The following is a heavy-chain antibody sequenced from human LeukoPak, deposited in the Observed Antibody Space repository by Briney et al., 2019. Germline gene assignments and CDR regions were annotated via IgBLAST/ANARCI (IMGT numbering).Heavy chain of an antibody. D-gene: IGHD4-17*01. CDR2: ISAYNGNT. Sequence: ASVKVSCKASGGTFSSYAISWVRQAPGQGLEWMGWISAYNGNTNYAQKLQGRVTMTTDTSTSTAYMELRSLRSDDTAVYYCARVESYGDYVDAFDIWGQGTMVTVSS. CDR3: ARVESYGDYVDAFDI. V-gene: IGHV1-18*01. CDR1: GGTFSSYA. J-gene: IGHJ3*02.